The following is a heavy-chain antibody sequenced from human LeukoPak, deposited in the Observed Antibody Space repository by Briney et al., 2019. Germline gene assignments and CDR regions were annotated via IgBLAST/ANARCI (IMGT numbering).Heavy chain of an antibody. V-gene: IGHV3-73*01. CDR1: GFTFSGSA. CDR3: TAEVLRYFDWLTHYYYYYMDV. CDR2: IRSKANSYAR. Sequence: GGSLRLSCAASGFTFSGSAMHWVRQASGKGLEWVGRIRSKANSYARAYAASVKGRFTISRDDSKNTAYLQMNSLKTEDTAVYYCTAEVLRYFDWLTHYYYYYMDVWGKGTTVTVSS. D-gene: IGHD3-9*01. J-gene: IGHJ6*03.